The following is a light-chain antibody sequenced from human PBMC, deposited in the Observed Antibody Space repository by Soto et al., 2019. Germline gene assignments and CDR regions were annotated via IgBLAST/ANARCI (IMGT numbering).Light chain of an antibody. V-gene: IGKV3-20*01. CDR1: QSVSSSY. CDR3: QQYCSSPRWT. Sequence: EIVLTQSPGTLSLSPGERATLSCRASQSVSSSYLAWYQQKTGQAPRLLIYGASSRATGIPDRFSGSGSGTDFTLTISRLEPEDFAVYYCQQYCSSPRWTFGQGTKLEIK. J-gene: IGKJ2*02. CDR2: GAS.